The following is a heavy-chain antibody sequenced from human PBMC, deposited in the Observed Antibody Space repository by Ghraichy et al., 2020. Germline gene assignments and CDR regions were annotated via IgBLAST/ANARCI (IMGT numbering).Heavy chain of an antibody. J-gene: IGHJ4*02. D-gene: IGHD6-6*01. CDR1: GFTFSSYA. CDR3: ARDGREYSSSPLDY. CDR2: ISSNGGST. Sequence: GGSLRLSCAASGFTFSSYAMHWVRQAPGKGLEYVSAISSNGGSTYYANSVKGRFTISRDNSKNTLYLQMGSLRAEDMAVYYCARDGREYSSSPLDYWGQGTLVTVSS. V-gene: IGHV3-64*01.